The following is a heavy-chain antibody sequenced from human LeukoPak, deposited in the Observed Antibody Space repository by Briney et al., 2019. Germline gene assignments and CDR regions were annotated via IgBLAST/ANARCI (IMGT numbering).Heavy chain of an antibody. D-gene: IGHD5-18*01. V-gene: IGHV3-23*01. CDR1: GGSFSGYY. CDR3: AKGPSIQLWAPIWGDYFDY. CDR2: ISGSGGST. J-gene: IGHJ4*02. Sequence: EASETLSLTCAVYGGSFSGYYWSWVRQAPGKGLEWVSAISGSGGSTYYADSVKGRFTISRDNSKNTLYLQMNSLRAEDTAVYYCAKGPSIQLWAPIWGDYFDYWGQGTLVTVSS.